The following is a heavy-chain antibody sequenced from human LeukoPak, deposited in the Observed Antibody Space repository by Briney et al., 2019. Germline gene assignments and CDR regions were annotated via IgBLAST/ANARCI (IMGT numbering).Heavy chain of an antibody. Sequence: GGPLRLSCAASGFTFSSYGIHWVRQAPGKGLEWVAFIRYDGSNKYYADSVKGRFTISRDNSKNTLYLRMNSLRAEDTAVYYCARAGPSSSWHQFDYWGQGTLVTVSS. D-gene: IGHD6-13*01. V-gene: IGHV3-30*02. CDR3: ARAGPSSSWHQFDY. CDR1: GFTFSSYG. J-gene: IGHJ4*02. CDR2: IRYDGSNK.